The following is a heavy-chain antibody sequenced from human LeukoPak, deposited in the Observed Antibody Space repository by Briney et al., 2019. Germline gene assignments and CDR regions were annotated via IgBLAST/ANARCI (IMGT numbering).Heavy chain of an antibody. CDR3: ARDLRWELLYDY. CDR1: GITFNSYG. J-gene: IGHJ4*02. CDR2: IRYDGSNE. D-gene: IGHD1-26*01. V-gene: IGHV3-30*02. Sequence: PGGSLRLSCAASGITFNSYGMHWVRQAPDKGLGWVAFIRYDGSNEYYADSVKGRFTISRDNAKNTLYLQMNSLRAEDTAVYYCARDLRWELLYDYWGQGTLVTVSS.